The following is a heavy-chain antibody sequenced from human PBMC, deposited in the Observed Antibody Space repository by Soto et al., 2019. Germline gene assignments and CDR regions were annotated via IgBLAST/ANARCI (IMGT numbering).Heavy chain of an antibody. D-gene: IGHD3-10*01. CDR3: AKGSEWFGELLFSFDY. J-gene: IGHJ4*02. CDR2: ISGSGGST. CDR1: GFTFSSYA. Sequence: PGGSLRLSCAASGFTFSSYAMSWVRQAPGKGLEWVSAISGSGGSTYYADSVKGRFTISRDNSKNTLYLQMNSLRAEDTAVYYCAKGSEWFGELLFSFDYWGQGTLVTVSS. V-gene: IGHV3-23*01.